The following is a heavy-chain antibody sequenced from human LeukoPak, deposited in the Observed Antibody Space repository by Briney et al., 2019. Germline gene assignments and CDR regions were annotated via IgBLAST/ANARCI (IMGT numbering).Heavy chain of an antibody. CDR3: AREKMEVGYYGLDV. J-gene: IGHJ6*02. CDR1: GGTFSSYA. Sequence: SVKVSCKASGGTFSSYAISWVRQAPGQGLEWVGGIIPVFGTPNYAQKFQGRVTITTDEPTSTAYMELTSLRSEDTAMYYCAREKMEVGYYGLDVWGQGTTVTVSS. CDR2: IIPVFGTP. D-gene: IGHD1-1*01. V-gene: IGHV1-69*05.